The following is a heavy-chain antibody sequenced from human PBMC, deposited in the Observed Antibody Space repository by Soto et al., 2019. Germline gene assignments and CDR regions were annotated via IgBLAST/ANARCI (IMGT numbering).Heavy chain of an antibody. J-gene: IGHJ5*02. CDR3: ARDRTTVTYWFDP. CDR1: GGTFSSYA. V-gene: IGHV1-69*13. CDR2: IIPIFGTA. Sequence: EASVKVSCKASGGTFSSYAISWVRQAPGQGLEWMGGIIPIFGTANYAQKFQGRVTITADESTRTAYMELSSLRSEDTAVYYCARDRTTVTYWFDPWGQGTLVTVSS. D-gene: IGHD4-17*01.